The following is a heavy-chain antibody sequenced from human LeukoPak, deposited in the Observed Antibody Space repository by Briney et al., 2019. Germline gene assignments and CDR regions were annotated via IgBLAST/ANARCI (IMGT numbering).Heavy chain of an antibody. CDR1: GFTFDDYA. Sequence: PGGSLRLSCAASGFTFDDYAMHWVRQVPGKGLEWVSVISGSVGSTYYADSVKGRFTISRDNSENTLYLQMNSLSAEDTAVYYCAKAPGATHFDYWGQGTLVTVSS. J-gene: IGHJ4*02. V-gene: IGHV3-23*01. CDR3: AKAPGATHFDY. D-gene: IGHD1-26*01. CDR2: ISGSVGST.